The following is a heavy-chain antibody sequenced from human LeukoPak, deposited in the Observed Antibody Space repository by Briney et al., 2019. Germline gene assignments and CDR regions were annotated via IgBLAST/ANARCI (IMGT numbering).Heavy chain of an antibody. CDR2: IYPGDSDT. D-gene: IGHD3-10*01. CDR1: GYSFTSYW. Sequence: GESLKISCKGSGYSFTSYWIGWVRQMPGKGLEWVGIIYPGDSDTRYSPSFQGQVTISADKSISTAYLQWSSLKASDTAMYYCARLYYGSGSYYSGWFDPWGQGTLVTVSS. CDR3: ARLYYGSGSYYSGWFDP. J-gene: IGHJ5*02. V-gene: IGHV5-51*01.